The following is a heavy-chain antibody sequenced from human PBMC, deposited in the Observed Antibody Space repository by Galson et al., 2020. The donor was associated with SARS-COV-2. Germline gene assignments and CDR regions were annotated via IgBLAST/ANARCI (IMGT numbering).Heavy chain of an antibody. CDR3: ARRSLGYCTNGVCHYGFDP. Sequence: SETLYLTCTVSGGSISSYYWSWIRQPPGKGLEWIGYIYYSGSTNYNPSLKSRVTISVDTSKNQFSLKLSSVTAADTAVYYCARRSLGYCTNGVCHYGFDPWGQGTLVTVSS. V-gene: IGHV4-59*08. J-gene: IGHJ5*02. D-gene: IGHD2-8*01. CDR1: GGSISSYY. CDR2: IYYSGST.